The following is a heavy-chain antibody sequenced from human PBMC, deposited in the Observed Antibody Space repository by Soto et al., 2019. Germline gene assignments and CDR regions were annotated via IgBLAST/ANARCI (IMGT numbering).Heavy chain of an antibody. V-gene: IGHV4-59*13. CDR3: ARVGGLPVWFDL. Sequence: SETLSLTCTVSGDSITSYYWSWIRQPPGKGLEWVGYISYTGSTIYNPSLESRATISLDTSKNQVSLSLNSVTVADTAVYCCARVGGLPVWFDLWGRGTLVTVSS. J-gene: IGHJ5*02. D-gene: IGHD3-10*01. CDR1: GDSITSYY. CDR2: ISYTGST.